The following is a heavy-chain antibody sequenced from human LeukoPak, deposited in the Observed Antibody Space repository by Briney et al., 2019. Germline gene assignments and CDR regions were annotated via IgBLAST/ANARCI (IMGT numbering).Heavy chain of an antibody. D-gene: IGHD2-15*01. V-gene: IGHV4-59*08. CDR3: ARNGRKCTGGSCYLDY. Sequence: SETLALTCTVSGGSIRSYFWSWIRQPPGKGLEWIGYIDYSGSTNYSPSLKSRVTISVDTSKNQFSLNLSSVTAADMALYYCARNGRKCTGGSCYLDYWGQGILVIVSS. CDR2: IDYSGST. CDR1: GGSIRSYF. J-gene: IGHJ4*02.